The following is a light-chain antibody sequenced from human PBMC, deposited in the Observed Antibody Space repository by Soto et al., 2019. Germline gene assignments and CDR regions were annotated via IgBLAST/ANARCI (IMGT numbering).Light chain of an antibody. J-gene: IGKJ4*01. V-gene: IGKV1-5*01. CDR3: QQYNSYSPVT. CDR1: QSISSW. Sequence: DIQMTQSPSTLSASVGDRVTITCRASQSISSWLAWYQQKPGKAPKLLIYDASSLASGVPSRFSRSGSGTEFTLTISSLQPDDFATYYCQQYNSYSPVTFGGGTKVEIK. CDR2: DAS.